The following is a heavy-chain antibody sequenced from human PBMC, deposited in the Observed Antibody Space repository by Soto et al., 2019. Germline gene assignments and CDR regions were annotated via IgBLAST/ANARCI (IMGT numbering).Heavy chain of an antibody. V-gene: IGHV3-33*01. CDR1: GFTFCDYA. Sequence: QEQLVESGGGVVQPGRSLRLSCAASGFTFCDYAMHWVRQAPGKGLEWVVVIWHDGTKKDYADSVRGRFTISRDNSKNTLYLQMNSLRAEDTAIYYCARPALLITTFDYWGQGTLVTVSS. CDR3: ARPALLITTFDY. CDR2: IWHDGTKK. J-gene: IGHJ4*02. D-gene: IGHD4-4*01.